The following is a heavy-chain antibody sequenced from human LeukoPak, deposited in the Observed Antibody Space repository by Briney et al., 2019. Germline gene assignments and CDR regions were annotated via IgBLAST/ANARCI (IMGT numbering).Heavy chain of an antibody. CDR1: GGSISSSNW. J-gene: IGHJ4*02. CDR2: IYHSGST. D-gene: IGHD3-10*01. CDR3: ARDPYYYGSGSLYFDY. V-gene: IGHV4-4*02. Sequence: PSGTLSLTCAVSGGSISSSNWWSWVRQPPGKGLEWIGEIYHSGSTNYNPSLKSRVTISVDKSKNQFSLKLSSVTAADTAVYYCARDPYYYGSGSLYFDYWGQGTLVTVSS.